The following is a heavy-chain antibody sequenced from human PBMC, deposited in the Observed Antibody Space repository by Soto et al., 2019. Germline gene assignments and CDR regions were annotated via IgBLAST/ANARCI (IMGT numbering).Heavy chain of an antibody. V-gene: IGHV4-59*01. J-gene: IGHJ3*02. CDR3: ASRDYNDAFDI. CDR1: GVSISTYY. D-gene: IGHD4-4*01. Sequence: QVQLQESGPGLVKPSETLSLTCTVSGVSISTYYWTWIRQPPGKGLEWIGQVFYSGNTNYNPSLKSRVTISVDASRNQFSLRLSSVTAADTAMYYCASRDYNDAFDIWGQGTVVTVSS. CDR2: VFYSGNT.